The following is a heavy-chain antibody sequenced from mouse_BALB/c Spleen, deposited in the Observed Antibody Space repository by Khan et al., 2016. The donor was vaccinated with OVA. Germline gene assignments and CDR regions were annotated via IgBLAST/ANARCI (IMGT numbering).Heavy chain of an antibody. CDR3: ARGGYGNRYYAMDY. CDR1: GYTFTSYW. CDR2: IYPGDGDT. V-gene: IGHV1-87*01. Sequence: VQLQQSGAELARPGASVKLSCKASGYTFTSYWMQWVKQRPGQGLEWIGAIYPGDGDTRYTQKFKGKATLTADKSSITAYMQLSSLASEDSAVYYCARGGYGNRYYAMDYWGQGTSVTVSS. J-gene: IGHJ4*01. D-gene: IGHD2-10*02.